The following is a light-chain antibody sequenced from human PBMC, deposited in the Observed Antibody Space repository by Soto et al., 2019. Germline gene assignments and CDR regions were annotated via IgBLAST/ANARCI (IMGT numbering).Light chain of an antibody. CDR3: QQYGSSPDA. CDR1: QSFSSSY. CDR2: GTS. V-gene: IGKV3-20*01. Sequence: EMVLTQSPGTLSLSPGERATLSCRASQSFSSSYLAWYQQKPGQAPRLLIYGTSSRATGIPDRFSGSGSGTDFTLTINRLEPEDFAVYYCQQYGSSPDAFGQGTRLEIK. J-gene: IGKJ5*01.